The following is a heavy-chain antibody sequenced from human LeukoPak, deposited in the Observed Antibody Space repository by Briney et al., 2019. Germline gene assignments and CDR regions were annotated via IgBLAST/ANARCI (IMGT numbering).Heavy chain of an antibody. V-gene: IGHV4-38-2*02. CDR2: IYHSGST. CDR1: GYSISSGYY. CDR3: ASYARSAVPGKFVSAPYALDF. J-gene: IGHJ3*01. Sequence: SETLSLTCTVSGYSISSGYYWGWIRQPPGKGLEWSGSIYHSGSTYYNPSFKSRVTISIDTSKNQFSLKLSSVTAADTGVYYCASYARSAVPGKFVSAPYALDFWGPGTMVTVSS. D-gene: IGHD6-19*01.